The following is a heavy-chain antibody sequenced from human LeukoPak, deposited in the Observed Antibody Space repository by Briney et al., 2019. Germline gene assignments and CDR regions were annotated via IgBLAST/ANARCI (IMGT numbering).Heavy chain of an antibody. J-gene: IGHJ4*02. CDR1: GFALSDAW. CDR3: TSFSRGY. CDR2: VKSKTDGGTT. D-gene: IGHD3-3*02. Sequence: GESLGLSCAASGFALSDAWMTWVRQAPGKGLEWVGRVKSKTDGGTTDYAAPVKGRFTISRDDSKNTLYLQMNSLKTEDTAVYYCTSFSRGYWGQGTLVTVSS. V-gene: IGHV3-15*01.